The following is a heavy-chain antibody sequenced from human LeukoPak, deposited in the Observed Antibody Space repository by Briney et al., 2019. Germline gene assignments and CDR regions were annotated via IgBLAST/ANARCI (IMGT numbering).Heavy chain of an antibody. Sequence: SETLSLTCTVSGGSISSGSYYWSWIRQPAGKGLEWIGRIYTSGSTNYNPSLKSRVTISVDTSKNQFSLKLSSVTAADTAVYYCARLSRNYYYYMDVWGKGTTVTVSS. CDR1: GGSISSGSYY. V-gene: IGHV4-61*02. J-gene: IGHJ6*03. CDR2: IYTSGST. CDR3: ARLSRNYYYYMDV.